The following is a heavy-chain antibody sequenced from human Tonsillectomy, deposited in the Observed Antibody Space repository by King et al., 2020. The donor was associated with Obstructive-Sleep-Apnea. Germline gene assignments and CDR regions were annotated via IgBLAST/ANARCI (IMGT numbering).Heavy chain of an antibody. CDR1: GGSISRYY. J-gene: IGHJ4*02. Sequence: QLQESGPGLVKPSETLSLTCTVSGGSISRYYWSWIRQPPGKGLEWIGYIYYSGSTNYNPSLKSRVTISVDTSKNQFSLKLSSVTAADTAVYYCARVKFEDSSGYYYFDYWGQGTLVTVSS. V-gene: IGHV4-59*01. CDR2: IYYSGST. D-gene: IGHD3-22*01. CDR3: ARVKFEDSSGYYYFDY.